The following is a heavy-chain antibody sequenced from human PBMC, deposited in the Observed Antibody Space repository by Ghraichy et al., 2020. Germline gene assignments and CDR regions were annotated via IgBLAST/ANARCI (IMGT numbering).Heavy chain of an antibody. CDR3: VTTPGYCSSPTCYEYFQF. V-gene: IGHV3-74*01. J-gene: IGHJ1*01. D-gene: IGHD2-2*01. Sequence: GGSLRLSCVASGFTFSDSWMHWVRQVPGKGLVWVSRIKGDGRITNYADSVKDRFTISRDNAKSTIHLQMNNLRAEDTAMYHCVTTPGYCSSPTCYEYFQFWGQGTLVTVSS. CDR2: IKGDGRIT. CDR1: GFTFSDSW.